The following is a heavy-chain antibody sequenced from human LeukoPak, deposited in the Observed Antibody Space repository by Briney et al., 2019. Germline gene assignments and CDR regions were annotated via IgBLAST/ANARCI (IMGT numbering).Heavy chain of an antibody. CDR1: GGSISSYY. D-gene: IGHD4-11*01. Sequence: PSETLSLTCTVSGGSISSYYWSWIRQPPGKGLEWIGRIYSSGSTNYNPSLKSRVTMSVDTSKNQFSLKLSSVTAADTAVYYCARAYDYSNYVHSYYFDYWGQGTLVIVSS. CDR3: ARAYDYSNYVHSYYFDY. J-gene: IGHJ4*02. CDR2: IYSSGST. V-gene: IGHV4-4*07.